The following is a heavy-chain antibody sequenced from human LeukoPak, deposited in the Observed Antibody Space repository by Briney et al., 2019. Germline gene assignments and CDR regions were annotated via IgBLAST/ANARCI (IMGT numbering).Heavy chain of an antibody. Sequence: PSQTLSLTCTVSGGSISSGSYYWSWIRQPAGEGLECIGRIYTSGSTNYHPSLKSRVTISVDTSKNQFSLKLSSVTAADTAVYYCARDRDSGSYFAFDIWGQGTMVTVSS. J-gene: IGHJ3*02. CDR1: GGSISSGSYY. D-gene: IGHD1-26*01. CDR2: IYTSGST. V-gene: IGHV4-61*02. CDR3: ARDRDSGSYFAFDI.